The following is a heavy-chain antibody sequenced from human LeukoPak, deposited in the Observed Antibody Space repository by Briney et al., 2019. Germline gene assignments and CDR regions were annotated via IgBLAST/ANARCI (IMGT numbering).Heavy chain of an antibody. V-gene: IGHV4-34*01. Sequence: SETLSLTCAVYGGSFSGYYWSWIRQPPGKGLEWIGTIYHSGSTFHNPSLKSRVTLSIDTSKSQFSLKLTSVTAADTAVYYCARLFCSRSSCFPGDYWGQGTLVTVSS. CDR1: GGSFSGYY. CDR3: ARLFCSRSSCFPGDY. CDR2: IYHSGST. J-gene: IGHJ4*02. D-gene: IGHD2-2*01.